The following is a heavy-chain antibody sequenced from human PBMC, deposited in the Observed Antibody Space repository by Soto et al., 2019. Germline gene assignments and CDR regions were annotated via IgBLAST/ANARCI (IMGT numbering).Heavy chain of an antibody. V-gene: IGHV3-21*01. J-gene: IGHJ6*02. CDR3: TRVLSGQGYYYYGMDV. D-gene: IGHD2-15*01. CDR2: FSSSSSYI. Sequence: GGSLRLSCAASGFTFSSYSMNWVRQAPGKGLEWVSSFSSSSSYIYYADSVKGRFTISRDNAKNSLYLQMNSLRAEDTAVYYCTRVLSGQGYYYYGMDVWGQGTTVTVSS. CDR1: GFTFSSYS.